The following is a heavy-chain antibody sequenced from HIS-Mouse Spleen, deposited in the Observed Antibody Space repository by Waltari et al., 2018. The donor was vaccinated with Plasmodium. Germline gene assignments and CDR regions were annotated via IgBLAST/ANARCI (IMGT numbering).Heavy chain of an antibody. V-gene: IGHV3-7*01. CDR1: GFTFSSYW. CDR3: ASSWYWYFDL. CDR2: IKQDGSEK. Sequence: EVQLVESGGGLVQPGGSLRLSCAASGFTFSSYWMSWVRQAPGKGLAWVDNIKQDGSEKYYVDAVKGRFTISSDNAKNSLYLQMNSLRAEDTAVYYCASSWYWYFDLWGRGTLVTVSS. J-gene: IGHJ2*01. D-gene: IGHD6-13*01.